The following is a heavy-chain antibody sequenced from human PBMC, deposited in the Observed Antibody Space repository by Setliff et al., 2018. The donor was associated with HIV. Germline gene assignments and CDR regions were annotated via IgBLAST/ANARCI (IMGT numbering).Heavy chain of an antibody. J-gene: IGHJ3*02. D-gene: IGHD6-19*01. CDR3: ASIAVANDAFDI. Sequence: ASVKVSCKVSGYTLTELSMHWVRQAPGKGLEWVGGFDPGDGETIYAQKFQGRVTMTEDTSTDTAYMELSSLRSEDTAVYYCASIAVANDAFDIWGQGTMVTVSS. CDR2: FDPGDGET. V-gene: IGHV1-24*01. CDR1: GYTLTELS.